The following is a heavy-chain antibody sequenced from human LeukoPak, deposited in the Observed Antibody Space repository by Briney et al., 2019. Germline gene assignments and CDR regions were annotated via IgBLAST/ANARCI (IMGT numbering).Heavy chain of an antibody. J-gene: IGHJ4*02. Sequence: GGSLRLSCAASGFTFSRYSMNWVRQAPGKGLEWVAYISSSSTIYYADSVKGRFTISRDNAKNSLYLQMNSLRAEDTAVYYCARVPIYGDYAPFDYWGQGTLVTVSS. CDR2: ISSSSTI. D-gene: IGHD4-17*01. CDR3: ARVPIYGDYAPFDY. V-gene: IGHV3-48*04. CDR1: GFTFSRYS.